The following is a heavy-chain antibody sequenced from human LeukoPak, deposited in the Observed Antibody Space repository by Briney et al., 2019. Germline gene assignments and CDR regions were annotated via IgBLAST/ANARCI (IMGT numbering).Heavy chain of an antibody. J-gene: IGHJ4*02. CDR1: GGSTSSSNW. Sequence: SGTLSLTCAVSGGSTSSSNWWSWVRQPPGKGLEWIGEIYHSGSTNYNPSLKSRVTISVDKSKNQFSLKLSSVTAADTAVYYCARVDSSNWYDSRGYFDQWGQGTLVTVSS. V-gene: IGHV4-4*02. CDR3: ARVDSSNWYDSRGYFDQ. CDR2: IYHSGST. D-gene: IGHD6-13*01.